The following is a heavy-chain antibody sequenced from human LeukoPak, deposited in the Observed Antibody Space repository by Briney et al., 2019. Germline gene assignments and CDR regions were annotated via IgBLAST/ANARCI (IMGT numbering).Heavy chain of an antibody. J-gene: IGHJ6*02. D-gene: IGHD2-15*01. CDR1: GFTFSSYG. V-gene: IGHV3-30*18. Sequence: PGRSLRLSCAASGFTFSSYGMHWVRQAPGKGLEWVAVISYDGSNKYYADSVKGRFTISRDNSKNTLYLQMNSLRAEDTAVYYCAKVDSGWWKPTLGYYYDGMDVWGQGTTVTVSS. CDR3: AKVDSGWWKPTLGYYYDGMDV. CDR2: ISYDGSNK.